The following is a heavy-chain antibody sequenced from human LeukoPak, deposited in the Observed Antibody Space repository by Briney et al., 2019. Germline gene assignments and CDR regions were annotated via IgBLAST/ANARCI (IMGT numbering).Heavy chain of an antibody. D-gene: IGHD5-18*01. Sequence: SETLPLTCAVSGGSISSGGYSWSWIRQPPGKGLEWIGYIYHSGSTYYNPSLKSRVTISVDRSKNQFSLKLSSVTAADTAVYYCASERTVDTAMVTWGQGTLVTVSS. CDR3: ASERTVDTAMVT. CDR1: GGSISSGGYS. J-gene: IGHJ4*02. CDR2: IYHSGST. V-gene: IGHV4-30-2*01.